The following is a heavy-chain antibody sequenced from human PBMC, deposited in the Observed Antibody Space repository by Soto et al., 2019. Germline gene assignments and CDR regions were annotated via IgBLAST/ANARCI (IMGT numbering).Heavy chain of an antibody. CDR2: IYHSGST. CDR3: ATQIAMVRGDNWFDP. V-gene: IGHV4-4*02. D-gene: IGHD3-10*01. CDR1: GGSISSSNW. Sequence: QVQLQESGPGLVKPSGTLSLTFAVSGGSISSSNWWSWVRQPPGKGLEWIGEIYHSGSTNYNPSLKSRVTISVDKSKNQFPLKRSSVTAADTAVYYCATQIAMVRGDNWFDPWGQGTLVTVSS. J-gene: IGHJ5*02.